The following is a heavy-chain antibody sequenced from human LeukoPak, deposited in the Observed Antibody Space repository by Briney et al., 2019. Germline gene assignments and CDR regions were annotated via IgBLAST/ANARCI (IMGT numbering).Heavy chain of an antibody. Sequence: PSETLSLTCAVSGASVSHSHWNWIRQFPGKGLEWIGCLSYTGKTDYNPSLSSRVTISLGTSNNQVSLKLKSVTAADTAVYYCSEGYFEPFAHWGPGTLVTVSS. J-gene: IGHJ4*02. V-gene: IGHV4-59*02. D-gene: IGHD2/OR15-2a*01. CDR3: SEGYFEPFAH. CDR1: GASVSHSH. CDR2: LSYTGKT.